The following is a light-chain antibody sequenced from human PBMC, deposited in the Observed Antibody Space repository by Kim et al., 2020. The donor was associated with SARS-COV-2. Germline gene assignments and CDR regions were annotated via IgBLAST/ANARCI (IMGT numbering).Light chain of an antibody. CDR3: QVWNSGSVHPVV. V-gene: IGLV3-21*04. J-gene: IGLJ2*01. CDR2: YDG. CDR1: NIGTGG. Sequence: PGRTASNTCGETNIGTGGVNWYKQRPGQAPVLVMSYDGGRHSGIPERLSGASSGNTATLTISRVEAGDEADYYCQVWNSGSVHPVVFGGGTQLTVL.